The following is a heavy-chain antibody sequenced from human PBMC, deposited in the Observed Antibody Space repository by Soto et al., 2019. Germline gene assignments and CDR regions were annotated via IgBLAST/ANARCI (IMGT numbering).Heavy chain of an antibody. CDR3: ARPPLPGYSIHFNS. Sequence: PGESLKISCKASGYIFIDYWIGWVRQMPGKGLEWMGIVYPRDSDTRYSPSFQGQVTISADRSTGTAFPQWRSLKASDTALYYCARPPLPGYSIHFNSWGQGTLVTVS. CDR2: VYPRDSDT. J-gene: IGHJ4*02. V-gene: IGHV5-51*01. D-gene: IGHD2-15*01. CDR1: GYIFIDYW.